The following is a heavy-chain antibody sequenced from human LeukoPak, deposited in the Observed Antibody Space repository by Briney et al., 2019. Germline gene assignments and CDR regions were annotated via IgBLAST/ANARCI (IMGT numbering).Heavy chain of an antibody. J-gene: IGHJ5*02. D-gene: IGHD3-10*01. CDR3: ARDLSSYNWFDP. CDR1: GASVSNYY. Sequence: PSETLSLTCTVSGASVSNYYWGWIRQSPGKGLEWIGYITYSGNAIYNPSLKSRVTISVRTSKNQFSLKMTSMTAADTAVFYCARDLSSYNWFDPWGQGTLVTVSS. CDR2: ITYSGNA. V-gene: IGHV4-59*02.